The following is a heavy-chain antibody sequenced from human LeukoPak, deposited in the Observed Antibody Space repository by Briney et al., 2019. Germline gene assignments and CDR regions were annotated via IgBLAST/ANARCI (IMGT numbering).Heavy chain of an antibody. V-gene: IGHV1-2*02. CDR2: INPNSGGT. J-gene: IGHJ5*02. CDR3: ARVQWLVSYWFDP. Sequence: ASVKVSCKASGYTFTGYYMHWVRQAPGQGLEWMGWINPNSGGTNYAQKFQGRVTMTRDTSISTAYMEPSRLRSDDTAVYYCARVQWLVSYWFDPWGQGTLVTVSS. D-gene: IGHD6-19*01. CDR1: GYTFTGYY.